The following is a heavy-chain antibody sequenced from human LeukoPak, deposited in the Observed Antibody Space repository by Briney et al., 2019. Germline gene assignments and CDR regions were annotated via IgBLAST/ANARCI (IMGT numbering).Heavy chain of an antibody. CDR1: GYTFTGYY. Sequence: ASVKVSCKASGYTFTGYYMHWVRQAPGQGLEWMGRINPNSGGTNYAQKFQSRVTMTRDTSISTAYMELGRLRSDDTAVYYCARQKVVVVVPAAMSRPEYYFDYWGQGTLVTVSS. J-gene: IGHJ4*02. D-gene: IGHD2-2*01. V-gene: IGHV1-2*06. CDR2: INPNSGGT. CDR3: ARQKVVVVVPAAMSRPEYYFDY.